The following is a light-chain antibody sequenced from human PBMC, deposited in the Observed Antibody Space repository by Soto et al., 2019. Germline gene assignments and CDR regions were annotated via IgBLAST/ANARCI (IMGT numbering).Light chain of an antibody. V-gene: IGLV1-44*01. CDR2: SDD. CDR1: SSNIGTYT. J-gene: IGLJ1*01. CDR3: AAWDDSLSGYV. Sequence: QSVLTQPPSASGTPGQRVTISCSGGSSNIGTYTVNWYQQLPGTAPKLLIASDDQRPSGVPDRFSGSKSGTSASLAISGLQSEDEADYYCAAWDDSLSGYVFGTGTKVTVL.